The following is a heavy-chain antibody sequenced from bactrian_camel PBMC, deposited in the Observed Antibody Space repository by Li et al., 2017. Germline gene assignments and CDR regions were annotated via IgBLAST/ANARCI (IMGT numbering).Heavy chain of an antibody. CDR1: GFKFSSYD. CDR3: ATNRWNLGSSFPH. J-gene: IGHJ4*01. CDR2: INRDDGTT. V-gene: IGHV3S40*01. Sequence: VQLVESGGGLVQPGGSLRLSYSASGFKFSSYDMSWVRQAPGTELEWISDINRDDGTTGYTDSVKGRFTISRDNAKNTLDLQMNSLKTEDTAVYCCATNRWNLGSSFPHWGQGTQVTVS. D-gene: IGHD7*01.